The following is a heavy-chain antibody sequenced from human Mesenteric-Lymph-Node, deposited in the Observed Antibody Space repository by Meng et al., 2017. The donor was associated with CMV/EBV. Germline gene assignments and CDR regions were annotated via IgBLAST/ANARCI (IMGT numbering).Heavy chain of an antibody. Sequence: GESLKISCAASGFTSSSYSMNWVRQAPGKGLEWVSVIYSGGSTYYADSVKGRFTISRDNSKNTLYLQMNSLRAEDTAVYYCARGGRGYFDWLLTDSYYYYYGMDVWGQGTTVTVSS. J-gene: IGHJ6*02. D-gene: IGHD3-9*01. CDR3: ARGGRGYFDWLLTDSYYYYYGMDV. V-gene: IGHV3-66*02. CDR2: IYSGGST. CDR1: GFTSSSYS.